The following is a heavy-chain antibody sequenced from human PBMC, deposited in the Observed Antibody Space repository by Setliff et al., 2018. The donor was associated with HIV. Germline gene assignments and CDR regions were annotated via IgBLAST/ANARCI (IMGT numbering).Heavy chain of an antibody. CDR2: IDPSGGTR. CDR3: ARALLDYFLDY. Sequence: GASVKVSCKASGYTFTNYYMRWVRQAPGQGLEWMGIIDPSGGTRSYALKFQGRVTMTRDTSTSTVYVELSSLRSEDTAVYYCARALLDYFLDYWGQGTLVTVSS. J-gene: IGHJ4*02. V-gene: IGHV1-46*03. D-gene: IGHD3-10*01. CDR1: GYTFTNYY.